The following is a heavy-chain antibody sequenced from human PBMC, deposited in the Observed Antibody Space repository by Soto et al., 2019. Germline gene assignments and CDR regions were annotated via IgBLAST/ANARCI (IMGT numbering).Heavy chain of an antibody. V-gene: IGHV4-30-4*01. CDR3: VTEIAKMNFDY. CDR1: LVSISSGDYH. J-gene: IGHJ4*02. Sequence: PWETLSLTCTFSLVSISSGDYHCTWIRQPPWKGLEWIGYIHYSGSAYYNPSLKSRVTISVDTSKKQFSLRLSSVTAADTAVYYGVTEIAKMNFDYWGQGALDTVSS. CDR2: IHYSGSA. D-gene: IGHD3-22*01.